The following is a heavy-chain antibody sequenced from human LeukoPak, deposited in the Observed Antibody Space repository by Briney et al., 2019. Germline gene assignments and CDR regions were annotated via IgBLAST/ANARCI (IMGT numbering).Heavy chain of an antibody. V-gene: IGHV1-69*05. CDR2: IIPIFGTA. D-gene: IGHD1-7*01. CDR3: ARDNYAGANWFDP. CDR1: GGTFSSYA. Sequence: ASVKGSCKASGGTFSSYAISWVRQAPGQGLELMGGIIPIFGTANYAQKFQGRVTITTDESTSTAYMELSSLRSEDTAVYYCARDNYAGANWFDPWGQGTLVTVSS. J-gene: IGHJ5*02.